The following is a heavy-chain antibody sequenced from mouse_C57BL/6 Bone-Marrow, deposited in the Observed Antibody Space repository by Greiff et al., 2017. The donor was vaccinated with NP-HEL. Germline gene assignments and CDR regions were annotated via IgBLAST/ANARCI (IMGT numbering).Heavy chain of an antibody. Sequence: EVQLVESGGGLVQPGGSLKLSCAASGFTFSDYYMYWVRQTPEKRLEWVAYISNGGGSTYYPDTVKGRFTISRDNAKNTLYLQMSRLKSEDTAMYYCARRVNYGSQYYFDYWGQGTTLTVAS. J-gene: IGHJ2*01. CDR1: GFTFSDYY. D-gene: IGHD1-1*01. CDR3: ARRVNYGSQYYFDY. V-gene: IGHV5-12*01. CDR2: ISNGGGST.